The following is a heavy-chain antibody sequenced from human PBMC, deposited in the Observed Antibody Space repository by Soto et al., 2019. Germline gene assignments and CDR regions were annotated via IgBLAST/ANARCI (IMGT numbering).Heavy chain of an antibody. D-gene: IGHD1-26*01. Sequence: SETLSLTCTVSGGSVSSGSYYWSWIRQPPGKGLEWIGYIYYSGSTNYNPSLKSRVTISVDTSKNQFSLKLSSVTAADTAVYYCARELSGSYYYGMDVWGQGATVTVSS. V-gene: IGHV4-61*01. J-gene: IGHJ6*02. CDR3: ARELSGSYYYGMDV. CDR1: GGSVSSGSYY. CDR2: IYYSGST.